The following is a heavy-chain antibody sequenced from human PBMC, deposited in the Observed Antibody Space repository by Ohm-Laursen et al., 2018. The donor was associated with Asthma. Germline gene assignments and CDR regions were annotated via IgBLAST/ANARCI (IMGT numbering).Heavy chain of an antibody. CDR2: IYYSGST. CDR1: GGSISSGDYY. V-gene: IGHV4-30-4*01. CDR3: ARQRRDGFAY. Sequence: TLSLTCTVSGGSISSGDYYWSWIRQPPGKGLEWIGYIYYSGSTNYSPSLKSRVTISGDTSKNQFSLKLSSVTAADTAVYYCARQRRDGFAYWGQGTLVTVSS. J-gene: IGHJ4*02. D-gene: IGHD5-24*01.